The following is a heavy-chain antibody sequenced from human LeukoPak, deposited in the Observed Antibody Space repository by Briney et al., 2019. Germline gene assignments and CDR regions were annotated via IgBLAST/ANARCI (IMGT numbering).Heavy chain of an antibody. CDR2: IYYSGST. CDR1: GGSISSYY. V-gene: IGHV4-59*01. CDR3: ASSGTFGGVVVLPH. J-gene: IGHJ1*01. Sequence: SETLSLTCTVSGGSISSYYWSWIRQPPGEGLEWIGYIYYSGSTNYNPSLKSRVTISLDTSKNQFPLKLSSVTAADTAVYYCASSGTFGGVVVLPHWGQGTLVTVSS. D-gene: IGHD3-16*02.